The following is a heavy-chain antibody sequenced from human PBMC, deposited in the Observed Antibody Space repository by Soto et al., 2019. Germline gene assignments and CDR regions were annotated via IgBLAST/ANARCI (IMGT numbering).Heavy chain of an antibody. J-gene: IGHJ3*01. D-gene: IGHD3-9*01. CDR3: ARVVLTITRGAFDA. Sequence: QVPLQESGPGLVKPSGTLSLTFAVSGGSISSSHWWPWVRQSPGKGLEYIGEISHSGTSNSNPSLKSRVTLSVDKSKNHFSLTLTSVTAADTAVYYCARVVLTITRGAFDAWGQGTLVIVSS. CDR2: ISHSGTS. V-gene: IGHV4-4*02. CDR1: GGSISSSHW.